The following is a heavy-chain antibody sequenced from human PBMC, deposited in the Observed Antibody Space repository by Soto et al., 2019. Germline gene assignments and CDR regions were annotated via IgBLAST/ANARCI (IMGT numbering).Heavy chain of an antibody. J-gene: IGHJ4*02. V-gene: IGHV3-48*03. Sequence: EVQLVESGGDLGQPGGSLRLSCTASGFTFSSYEMNWVRQAPGKGLEWVSYISSSGSTTYYADSVKGRFTISRDNAKNSLYLQMHSLRAEDTAFYYCARDSYDSLWGTNGGIYWGQGTLVTVSS. CDR1: GFTFSSYE. CDR3: ARDSYDSLWGTNGGIY. CDR2: ISSSGSTT. D-gene: IGHD3-16*01.